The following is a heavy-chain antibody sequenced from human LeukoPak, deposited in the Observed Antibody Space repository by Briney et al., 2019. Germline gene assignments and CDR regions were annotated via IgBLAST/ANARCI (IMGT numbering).Heavy chain of an antibody. D-gene: IGHD3-10*01. V-gene: IGHV4-59*01. CDR3: ARHPSSAGKDV. CDR2: IYYSGST. Sequence: SETLSLTCTVSGGSSSSYYWSWIRQPPGKGLEWIGYIYYSGSTNYNPSLKSRVTISVDTSKNQFSLKLSSVTAADTAVYYCARHPSSAGKDVWGQGTTVTVSS. CDR1: GGSSSSYY. J-gene: IGHJ6*02.